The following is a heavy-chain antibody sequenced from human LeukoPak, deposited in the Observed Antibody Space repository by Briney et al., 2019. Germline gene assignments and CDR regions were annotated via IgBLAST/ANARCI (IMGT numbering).Heavy chain of an antibody. CDR2: ISAYNGNT. CDR1: GYTFTSYG. Sequence: GASVTVSCKASGYTFTSYGISWVRQAPGQGPEWMGWISAYNGNTNYAQKPQGRVTMTIDTSTSTAYMELRSLRSDDTAVYYCAGDGRNYYYYYGMDVWAKGPRSPSP. J-gene: IGHJ6*02. CDR3: AGDGRNYYYYYGMDV. V-gene: IGHV1-18*01.